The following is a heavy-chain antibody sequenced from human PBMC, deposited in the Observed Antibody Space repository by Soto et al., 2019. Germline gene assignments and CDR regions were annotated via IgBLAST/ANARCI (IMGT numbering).Heavy chain of an antibody. D-gene: IGHD6-13*01. CDR1: GGSISSGDYY. V-gene: IGHV4-30-4*01. J-gene: IGHJ4*02. Sequence: ASETLSLTCTVSGGSISSGDYYWSWIRQPPGKGLEWIGYIYYSGSTYYNPSLKSRVTISVDTSKNQFSLKLSSVTAADTAVYYCARGDSSSWYWSYWGQGTLVTVSS. CDR3: ARGDSSSWYWSY. CDR2: IYYSGST.